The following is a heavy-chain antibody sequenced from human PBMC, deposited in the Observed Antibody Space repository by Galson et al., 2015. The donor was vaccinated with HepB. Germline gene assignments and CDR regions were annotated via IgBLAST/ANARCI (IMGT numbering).Heavy chain of an antibody. CDR3: ARDRSSSSYYFDY. V-gene: IGHV3-33*01. D-gene: IGHD6-6*01. CDR2: IWFDGSNK. CDR1: GFTFSSYG. Sequence: SLRLSCAASGFTFSSYGIHWVRQTPGKGLEWVAVIWFDGSNKNNADSVKGRFTISRDNTKNTLYLQMNSLRAEDTAVYYCARDRSSSSYYFDYWGQGTLVTVSS. J-gene: IGHJ4*02.